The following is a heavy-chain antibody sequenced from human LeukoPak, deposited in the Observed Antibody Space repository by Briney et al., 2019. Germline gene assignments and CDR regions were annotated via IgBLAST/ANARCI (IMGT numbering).Heavy chain of an antibody. J-gene: IGHJ6*03. D-gene: IGHD3-3*01. CDR1: GGSISSGDYY. V-gene: IGHV4-30-4*08. CDR2: IYYSGST. CDR3: ARAGASGPYYMDV. Sequence: PSETLSLTCTVSGGSISSGDYYWSWIRQPPGKGLEWIGYIYYSGSTYYNPSLKSRVTISVDTSKSQFSLKPSSVTAADTAVYYCARAGASGPYYMDVWGKGTTVTVSS.